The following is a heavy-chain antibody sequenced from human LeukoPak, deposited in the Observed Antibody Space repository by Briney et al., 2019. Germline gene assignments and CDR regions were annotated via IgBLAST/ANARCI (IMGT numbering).Heavy chain of an antibody. CDR2: IIPIFGTA. D-gene: IGHD2-2*01. CDR1: GGTFSSYA. CDR3: ASGAVYCSSTSCATYYYYYYYMDV. Sequence: ASVKVSCKASGGTFSSYAISWVRQAPGEGLEWMGGIIPIFGTANYAQKFQGRVTITTDESTSTAYMELSSLRSEDTAVYYCASGAVYCSSTSCATYYYYYYYMDVWGKGTTVTVSS. V-gene: IGHV1-69*05. J-gene: IGHJ6*03.